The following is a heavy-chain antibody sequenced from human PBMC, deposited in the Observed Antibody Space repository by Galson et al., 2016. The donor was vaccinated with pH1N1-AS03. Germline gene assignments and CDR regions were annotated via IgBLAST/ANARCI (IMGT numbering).Heavy chain of an antibody. CDR1: GGSFSGYY. CDR3: ARGVDNFNVFVFEM. V-gene: IGHV4-34*01. Sequence: LSLTCAVSGGSFSGYYWSWVRQPPGRGLEWIGEISHSGSTKYNPSLKSRVAIPIHTSKNQFALTVTSVTAADTAIYYCARGVDNFNVFVFEMWGRGTMVTVSS. D-gene: IGHD1-20*01. CDR2: ISHSGST. J-gene: IGHJ3*02.